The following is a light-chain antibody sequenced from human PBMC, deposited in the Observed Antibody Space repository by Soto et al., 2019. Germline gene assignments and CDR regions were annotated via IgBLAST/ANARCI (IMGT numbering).Light chain of an antibody. V-gene: IGLV1-44*01. CDR1: SSNIGSNT. Sequence: SVLTQPPSASGTPGQRVTISCSGSSSNIGSNTVNWYQQLPGTAPKLLIHSNNQRPSGVPDRFSGSKSGTSASLATSGLQSEDEADYYCAAWDDSLNGVVFGGGTKLTVL. CDR2: SNN. CDR3: AAWDDSLNGVV. J-gene: IGLJ2*01.